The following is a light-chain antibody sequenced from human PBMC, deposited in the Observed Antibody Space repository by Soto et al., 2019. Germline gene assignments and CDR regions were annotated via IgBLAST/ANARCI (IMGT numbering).Light chain of an antibody. CDR1: QSVSSNT. Sequence: EIVLTQSPGTLSLSPGERATLSCRASQSVSSNTLAWYQQRPGQAPRVVIYAASTRATGIPERFSGSGSGTDFTLTISRLEAEDFAVYCCQQYGRSPFTFGPGPKVDIK. CDR3: QQYGRSPFT. CDR2: AAS. J-gene: IGKJ3*01. V-gene: IGKV3-20*01.